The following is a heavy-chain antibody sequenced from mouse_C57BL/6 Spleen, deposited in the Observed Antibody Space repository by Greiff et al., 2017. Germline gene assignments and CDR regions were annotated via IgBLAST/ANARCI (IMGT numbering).Heavy chain of an antibody. CDR3: TGSLPGGFDY. CDR1: GYTFTDYE. Sequence: QVQLKESGAELVRPGASVTLSCKASGYTFTDYEMHLVKQTPVHGLEWIGTIDPETGGTAYNQKFKGKAILTADKSSSTAYMELRSLTSEDSAVYYCTGSLPGGFDYWGQGTTLTVSS. CDR2: IDPETGGT. V-gene: IGHV1-15*01. J-gene: IGHJ2*01. D-gene: IGHD2-10*01.